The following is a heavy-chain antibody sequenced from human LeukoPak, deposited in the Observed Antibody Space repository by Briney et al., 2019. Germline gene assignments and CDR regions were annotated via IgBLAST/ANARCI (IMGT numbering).Heavy chain of an antibody. CDR2: IYTGGST. CDR3: ARSGYRSGWN. Sequence: GGSLRLSCAASGLTVSTNDMSWVRQVSGKGLEWVSVIYTGGSTYHADSVKGRFTISRDNSKNMLYLQMNSLRAEDTAVYYCARSGYRSGWNWGQGTLVTVSS. D-gene: IGHD6-19*01. V-gene: IGHV3-66*01. J-gene: IGHJ4*02. CDR1: GLTVSTND.